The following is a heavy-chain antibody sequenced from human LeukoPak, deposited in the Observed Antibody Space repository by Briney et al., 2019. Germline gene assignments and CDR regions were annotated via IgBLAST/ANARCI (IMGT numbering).Heavy chain of an antibody. J-gene: IGHJ4*02. D-gene: IGHD2-2*01. CDR2: IIHSGST. V-gene: IGHV4-34*12. CDR1: GGSFSGYY. CDR3: ARVRSIVVVPANTRLDY. Sequence: PSETLSLTCAVSGGSFSGYYWSWIRQPPGKGLEWIGEIIHSGSTNYNPSLKSQVTISVDTSKNQFSLKLSSVAAADTAVYYCARVRSIVVVPANTRLDYWGQGTLATVSS.